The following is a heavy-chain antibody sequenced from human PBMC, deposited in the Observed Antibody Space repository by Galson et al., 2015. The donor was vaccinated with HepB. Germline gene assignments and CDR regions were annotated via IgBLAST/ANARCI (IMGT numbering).Heavy chain of an antibody. CDR2: ISTSDDSV. CDR1: GLTFNTYT. CDR3: ARGHGGISAT. V-gene: IGHV3-48*04. J-gene: IGHJ5*02. Sequence: SLRLSCAASGLTFNTYTVTWVRQALGKGLEWLSCISTSDDSVYYADSVKGRFSISIDNSKSSVYLQMSSLRVEDTAVYFCARGHGGISATWGRGTLVTVSS. D-gene: IGHD4-23*01.